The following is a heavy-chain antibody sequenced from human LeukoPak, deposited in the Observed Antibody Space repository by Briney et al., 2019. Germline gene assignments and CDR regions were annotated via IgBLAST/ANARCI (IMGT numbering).Heavy chain of an antibody. D-gene: IGHD3-9*01. CDR1: GFTVSTNY. V-gene: IGHV3-66*01. CDR2: IYSGGST. Sequence: GGSLRLSCAASGFTVSTNYMTWFRQAPGKGLEWVSVIYSGGSTYYADSVKGRFTISRDNSKNTLYLQMNSLRVEDTAVYYCARVLTGYSPYDAFDIWGQGTMVTVSS. CDR3: ARVLTGYSPYDAFDI. J-gene: IGHJ3*02.